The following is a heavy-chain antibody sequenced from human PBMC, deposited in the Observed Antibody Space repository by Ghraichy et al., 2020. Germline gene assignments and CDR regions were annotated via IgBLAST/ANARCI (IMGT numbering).Heavy chain of an antibody. V-gene: IGHV4-61*02. D-gene: IGHD3-16*02. CDR1: GGSISSGSYY. Sequence: SQTLSLTCTVSGGSISSGSYYWSWIRQPAGKGLEWIGRIYTSGSTNYNPSLKSRVTISVDTSKNQFSLKLSSVTAADTAVYYCARRLSHWGQGTLVTVSS. J-gene: IGHJ4*02. CDR2: IYTSGST. CDR3: ARRLSH.